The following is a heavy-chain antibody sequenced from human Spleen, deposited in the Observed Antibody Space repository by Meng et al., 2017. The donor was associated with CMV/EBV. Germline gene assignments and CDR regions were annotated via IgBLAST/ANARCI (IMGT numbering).Heavy chain of an antibody. D-gene: IGHD3-3*01. CDR3: ARGGSIFGVGPLDY. J-gene: IGHJ4*02. CDR2: INPNGGDT. Sequence: ASVKVSCKTSGYTFTGTFMHWVRQAPGQGLEWMGRINPNGGDTDYAQKFQGRVTITTDESTSTAYMELSSLRSEDTAVYYCARGGSIFGVGPLDYWGQGTLVTVSS. CDR1: GYTFTGTF. V-gene: IGHV1-2*02.